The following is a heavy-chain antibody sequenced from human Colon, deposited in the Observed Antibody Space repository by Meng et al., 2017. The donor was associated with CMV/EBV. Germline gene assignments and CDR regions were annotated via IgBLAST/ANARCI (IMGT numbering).Heavy chain of an antibody. D-gene: IGHD3-3*01. CDR1: PFLAYS. V-gene: IGHV3-21*06. Sequence: PFLAYSMNLVRQAPGKGLEWVSFISSSGRYIYYADSVRGRFTISRDNARDTLYLHISSLRPEDTALYYCVRDSLGVLSPDAFHFWGQGTMVTVSS. CDR3: VRDSLGVLSPDAFHF. CDR2: ISSSGRYI. J-gene: IGHJ3*01.